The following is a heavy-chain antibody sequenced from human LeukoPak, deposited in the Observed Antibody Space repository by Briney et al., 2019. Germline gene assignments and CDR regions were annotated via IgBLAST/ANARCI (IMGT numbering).Heavy chain of an antibody. CDR3: AKDIQGWLQSYFDY. D-gene: IGHD5-24*01. J-gene: IGHJ4*02. Sequence: GGSLRLSCEGSGFTFSNYWMGWVRQAPGKGLAWVSVSGSGGSTYYADSVKGRFTISRDNSKNTLYLQMNSLRAEDTAVYYCAKDIQGWLQSYFDYWGQGTLVTVSS. V-gene: IGHV3-23*01. CDR1: GFTFSNYW. CDR2: SGSGGST.